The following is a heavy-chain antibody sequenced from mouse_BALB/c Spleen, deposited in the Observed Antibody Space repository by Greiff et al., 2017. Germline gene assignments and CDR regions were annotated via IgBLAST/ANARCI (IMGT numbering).Heavy chain of an antibody. D-gene: IGHD1-2*01. CDR1: GYTFTSYW. CDR2: INPSTGYT. J-gene: IGHJ3*01. V-gene: IGHV1-7*01. Sequence: QVQLKESGAELAKPGASVKMSCKASGYTFTSYWMHWVKQRPGQGLEWIGYINPSTGYTEYNQKFKDKATLTADKSSSTAYMQLSSLTSEDSAVYYCARVEFITTRFAYWGQGTLVTVSA. CDR3: ARVEFITTRFAY.